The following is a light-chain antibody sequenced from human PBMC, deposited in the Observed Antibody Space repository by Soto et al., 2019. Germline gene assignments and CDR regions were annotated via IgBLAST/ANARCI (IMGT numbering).Light chain of an antibody. Sequence: DIQMTKSPSILSASVGDRVTITCRASQSINSQLAWFQQKPGKAPNLLIYKASSLESGVPSRFSGSGSGTEFTHTISSLQPDDFAAYYCQQYNTYPCTFGQGTKLEMK. CDR3: QQYNTYPCT. V-gene: IGKV1-5*03. J-gene: IGKJ2*02. CDR1: QSINSQ. CDR2: KAS.